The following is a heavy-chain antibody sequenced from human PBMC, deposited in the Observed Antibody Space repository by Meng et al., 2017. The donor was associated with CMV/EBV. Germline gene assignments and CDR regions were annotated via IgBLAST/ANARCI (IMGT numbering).Heavy chain of an antibody. CDR3: ARPVTIGYCSSTSCYYPYGMDV. J-gene: IGHJ6*02. V-gene: IGHV1-69*05. CDR2: IIPIFGTA. Sequence: SVKVSCKASGGTFSSYAISWVRQAPGQGLGWMGGIIPIFGTANYAQKFQGRVTITTDESTSTAYMELSSLRSEDTAVYYCARPVTIGYCSSTSCYYPYGMDVWGQGTTVTVSS. CDR1: GGTFSSYA. D-gene: IGHD2-2*01.